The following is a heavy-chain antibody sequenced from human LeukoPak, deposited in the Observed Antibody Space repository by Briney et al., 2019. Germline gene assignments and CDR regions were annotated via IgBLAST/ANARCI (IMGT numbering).Heavy chain of an antibody. D-gene: IGHD2-21*02. J-gene: IGHJ4*02. Sequence: GGSLRLSCEASRFIFSSYWMYWVRQTPGKGLVLVSRINSDGSTTSYADSVKGRFTISRDNAKNTLYLQMNSLRAEDTAVYYCARRCLVGVDCYHFDYWGRGTLVTVSS. CDR1: RFIFSSYW. V-gene: IGHV3-74*01. CDR2: INSDGSTT. CDR3: ARRCLVGVDCYHFDY.